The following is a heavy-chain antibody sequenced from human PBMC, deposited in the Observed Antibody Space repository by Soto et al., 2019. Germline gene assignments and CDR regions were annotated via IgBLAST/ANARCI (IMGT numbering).Heavy chain of an antibody. D-gene: IGHD3-16*01. CDR1: GGSISSYY. Sequence: QVQLQESGPGLMKPSETLSLTCTVSGGSISSYYWSWIRQPPGKGLEWIGYIYYSGSTNYNPSLKSRVTISVDTSKNQFSLKLSSVTAADTAVYYCARGGAFAGFDPWGQGTLVTVSS. CDR3: ARGGAFAGFDP. CDR2: IYYSGST. J-gene: IGHJ5*02. V-gene: IGHV4-59*01.